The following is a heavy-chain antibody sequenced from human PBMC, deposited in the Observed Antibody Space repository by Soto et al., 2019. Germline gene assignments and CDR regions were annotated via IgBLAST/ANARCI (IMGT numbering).Heavy chain of an antibody. V-gene: IGHV5-10-1*01. Sequence: RXESLKISRKTSGYTFSGHLLSWVRQVPGRGLHWMGNIDPSDSYINYNPAFRGHVTFSVDKSSSTAYLHWSSLGPSDTAIYYCARHGAAIWLGYWGQGTLVTV. CDR1: GYTFSGHL. D-gene: IGHD6-19*01. CDR2: IDPSDSYI. CDR3: ARHGAAIWLGY. J-gene: IGHJ4*02.